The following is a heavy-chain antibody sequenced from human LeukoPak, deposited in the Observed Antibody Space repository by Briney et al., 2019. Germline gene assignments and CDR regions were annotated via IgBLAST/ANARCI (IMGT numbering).Heavy chain of an antibody. Sequence: GGSLRLSCAASGFTFSSYAMHWVRQAPDKGLEWVAVISYDGSNKYYADSVKGRFTISRDNSKNTLYLQMNTLRAEDTAVYYCARDVYSSSWYSFDYWGQGTLVTVSS. CDR1: GFTFSSYA. CDR2: ISYDGSNK. CDR3: ARDVYSSSWYSFDY. V-gene: IGHV3-30*01. J-gene: IGHJ4*02. D-gene: IGHD6-13*01.